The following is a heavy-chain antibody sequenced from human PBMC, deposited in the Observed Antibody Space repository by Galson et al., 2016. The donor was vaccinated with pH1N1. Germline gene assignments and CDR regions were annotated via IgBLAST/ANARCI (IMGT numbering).Heavy chain of an antibody. D-gene: IGHD1-26*01. V-gene: IGHV4-30-4*01. CDR3: ARGIRGSQPDRTYHFDF. CDR2: IYYSGST. CDR1: YY. J-gene: IGHJ4*02. Sequence: YYWSWIRQPPGKGLEWIAYIYYSGSTDYNPSLKSRVTISSDMSKNHFSLRLSSVTAADTAMYYCARGIRGSQPDRTYHFDFWGQGALVTVSS.